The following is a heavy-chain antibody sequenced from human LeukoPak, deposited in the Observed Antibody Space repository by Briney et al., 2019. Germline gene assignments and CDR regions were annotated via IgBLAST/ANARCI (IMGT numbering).Heavy chain of an antibody. V-gene: IGHV4-38-2*02. D-gene: IGHD3-10*01. J-gene: IGHJ4*02. CDR1: GYSISSGYY. Sequence: SETLSLTCTVSGYSISSGYYWGWIRQPPGKGLECIGTVFGGSTYYNPSLKSRVTISVDTSKNRFSLKLSSVTAADTAVYYCARAFGSGSYRAFDYWGQGTLVAVSS. CDR3: ARAFGSGSYRAFDY. CDR2: VFGGST.